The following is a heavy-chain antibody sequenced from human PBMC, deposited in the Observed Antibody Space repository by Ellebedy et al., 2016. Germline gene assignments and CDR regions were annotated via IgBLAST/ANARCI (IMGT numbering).Heavy chain of an antibody. V-gene: IGHV3-66*01. CDR1: GFSVSSNY. CDR3: ARGNAVPGPEPLDY. Sequence: GGSLRLSCVVSGFSVSSNYLSWVRQAPGKGLEWVSVIYAGGSTFYADSVKGRFTISRDNSKNTLYLQMNSLRAEDTAVYHCARGNAVPGPEPLDYWGQGTLVTVSS. J-gene: IGHJ4*02. CDR2: IYAGGST. D-gene: IGHD6-19*01.